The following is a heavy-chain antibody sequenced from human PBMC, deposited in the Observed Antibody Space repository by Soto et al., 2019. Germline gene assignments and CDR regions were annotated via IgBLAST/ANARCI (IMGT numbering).Heavy chain of an antibody. CDR1: GGSFSDYS. J-gene: IGHJ4*02. D-gene: IGHD5-18*01. CDR3: ARVWRGYSYGQVDY. V-gene: IGHV4-34*01. Sequence: SETLSLTCAVYGGSFSDYSWTWIRQPPGKGLEWIGEINHSGSTNYNPSLKSRVTISVDTSKKQFSLKLTSVTAADTAVYYCARVWRGYSYGQVDYWGQGTLVTVSS. CDR2: INHSGST.